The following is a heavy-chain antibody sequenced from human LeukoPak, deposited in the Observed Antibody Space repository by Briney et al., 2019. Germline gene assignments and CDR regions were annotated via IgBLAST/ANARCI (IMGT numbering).Heavy chain of an antibody. CDR3: ARRAGAYTHPYDY. CDR2: IRYDRRNQ. D-gene: IGHD3-16*01. Sequence: GGSLRLSCAASGFTFSSYGMHWVRQAPGKGLEWVAFIRYDRRNQYYADSVKGRFTISRDNSKNTLYLQMNSLRAEDTAVYYCARRAGAYTHPYDYWGQGTLVTVS. V-gene: IGHV3-30*02. J-gene: IGHJ4*02. CDR1: GFTFSSYG.